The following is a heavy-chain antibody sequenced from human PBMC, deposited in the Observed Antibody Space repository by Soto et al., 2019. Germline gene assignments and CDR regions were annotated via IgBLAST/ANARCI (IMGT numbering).Heavy chain of an antibody. Sequence: GGSLRLSCAASGFTFDDYAMHWVRQAPGKGLGWVSGISWNSRSIGYADSVKGRFTVSRDNAKNSLYLQMNSLRAEDTALYYCAKETIAAAGTDYYYGMDVWGQGTTVTVSS. D-gene: IGHD6-13*01. V-gene: IGHV3-9*01. CDR1: GFTFDDYA. CDR2: ISWNSRSI. J-gene: IGHJ6*02. CDR3: AKETIAAAGTDYYYGMDV.